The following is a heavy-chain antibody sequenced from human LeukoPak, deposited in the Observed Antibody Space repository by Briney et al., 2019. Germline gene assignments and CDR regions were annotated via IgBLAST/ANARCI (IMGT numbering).Heavy chain of an antibody. CDR3: ARSPDYYDSSGLDY. V-gene: IGHV4-61*02. J-gene: IGHJ4*02. D-gene: IGHD3-22*01. CDR2: IYTSGST. Sequence: SETPSLTCTVSGGSISSGSYYWSWIRQPAGKGLEWIGRIYTSGSTNYNPSLKSRVTISVDTSKNQFSLKLSSVTAADTAVYYCARSPDYYDSSGLDYWGQGTLVTVSS. CDR1: GGSISSGSYY.